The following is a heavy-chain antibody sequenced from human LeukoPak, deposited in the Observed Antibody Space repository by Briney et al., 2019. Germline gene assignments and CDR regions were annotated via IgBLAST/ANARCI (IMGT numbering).Heavy chain of an antibody. CDR3: ASAPPEEDAFDI. Sequence: SETLSLTCTVSGGSISSGGYYWSWIRQHPGKGLEWIGYIYYSGSTYYNPSLKSRVTIPVDTSKNQFSLKLSSVTAADTAVYYCASAPPEEDAFDIWGQGTMVTVSS. V-gene: IGHV4-31*03. CDR2: IYYSGST. J-gene: IGHJ3*02. CDR1: GGSISSGGYY.